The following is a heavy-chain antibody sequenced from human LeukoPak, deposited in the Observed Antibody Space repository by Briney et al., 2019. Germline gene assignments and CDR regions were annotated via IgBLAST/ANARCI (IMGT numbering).Heavy chain of an antibody. J-gene: IGHJ4*02. V-gene: IGHV3-23*01. CDR1: GFTFSTYT. CDR3: AKRHGISGTITRAADY. CDR2: ISGSGATT. D-gene: IGHD1-7*01. Sequence: PGGSLRLSCAASGFTFSTYTMTWVRQVPGKGLEWVSVISGSGATTYYAESAKGRFTISRDNSKNTVYLQMNSLRAEDTAVYYCAKRHGISGTITRAADYWGQGTLVTVSS.